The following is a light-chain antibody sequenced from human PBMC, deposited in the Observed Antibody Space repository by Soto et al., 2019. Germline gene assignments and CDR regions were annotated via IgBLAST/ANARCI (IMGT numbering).Light chain of an antibody. CDR3: QQYGSSPWT. CDR1: QSVTSD. Sequence: EIVMTQSPATLSVSPGERATLSCRASQSVTSDLAWYQHKPGQAPRLLIYAASTRATGIPARFSGSGSGTEFTLTISSLQSEDFAVYYCQQYGSSPWTFGQGTKVDIK. V-gene: IGKV3-15*01. J-gene: IGKJ1*01. CDR2: AAS.